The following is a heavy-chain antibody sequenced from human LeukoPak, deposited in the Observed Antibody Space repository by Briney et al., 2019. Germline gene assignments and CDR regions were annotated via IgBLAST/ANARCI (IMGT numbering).Heavy chain of an antibody. J-gene: IGHJ4*02. Sequence: GGSLRLSCAASGFTFSSYAMSWVRQAPGKGLEWVSALSGSGVSTFYADSVKGRFTISRDNSKNTLYLQMNSPRAEDTAVYYCAKVRASYGLSLGGYWGQGTLVTVSS. D-gene: IGHD3-16*01. CDR3: AKVRASYGLSLGGY. V-gene: IGHV3-23*01. CDR2: LSGSGVST. CDR1: GFTFSSYA.